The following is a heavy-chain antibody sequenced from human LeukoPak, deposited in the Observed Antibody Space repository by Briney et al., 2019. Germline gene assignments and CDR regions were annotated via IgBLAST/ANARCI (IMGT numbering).Heavy chain of an antibody. CDR1: GFTFGDYA. V-gene: IGHV3-49*04. D-gene: IGHD1-26*01. J-gene: IGHJ5*02. Sequence: PGRSLRLSCTASGFTFGDYAMSWVRQAPGKGLEGVGFIRSKAYGGTTEYAASVKGRFTISRDDSKSIAYLQMNSLKTEDTAVYYCTRVGGYPNWFDPWGQGTLVTVSS. CDR3: TRVGGYPNWFDP. CDR2: IRSKAYGGTT.